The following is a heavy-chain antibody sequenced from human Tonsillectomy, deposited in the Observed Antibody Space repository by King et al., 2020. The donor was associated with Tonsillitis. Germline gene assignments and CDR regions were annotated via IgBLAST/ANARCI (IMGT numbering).Heavy chain of an antibody. J-gene: IGHJ1*01. V-gene: IGHV3-23*04. CDR1: GFTFSSYA. Sequence: VQLVQSGGGLVQPGGSLRLSCAASGFTFSSYAMSWVRQAPGKGLEWVSAISGSGGSTYYADSVKGRFTISRDNSKNTLYLQMNSLRAEDTAVYYCAKDGRERYSSGWYYVQHWGQGTLVTVSS. CDR3: AKDGRERYSSGWYYVQH. CDR2: ISGSGGST. D-gene: IGHD6-19*01.